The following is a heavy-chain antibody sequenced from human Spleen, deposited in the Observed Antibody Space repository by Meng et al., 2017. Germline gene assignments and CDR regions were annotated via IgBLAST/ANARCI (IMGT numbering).Heavy chain of an antibody. CDR3: ARGPTTMAHDFDY. CDR1: GGSCSDYY. V-gene: IGHV4-34*01. J-gene: IGHJ4*02. Sequence: VPLNRGGACVLTPPPTLSLPCVVSGGSCSDYYWSWIRQPPGKGLEWIGEINHSGSTNYNPSLESRATISVDTSQNNLSLKLSSVTAADSAVYYCARGPTTMAHDFDYWGQGTLVTVSS. CDR2: INHSGST. D-gene: IGHD4-11*01.